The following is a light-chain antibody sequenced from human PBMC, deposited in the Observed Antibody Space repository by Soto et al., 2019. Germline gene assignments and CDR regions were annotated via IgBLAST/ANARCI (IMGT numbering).Light chain of an antibody. CDR3: QTWGTGAWV. V-gene: IGLV4-69*01. Sequence: QPVLTQSPSASASLGASVKLTCTLSSGHSSYAIAWHQQQPEKGPRYLMKLNSDGSHNKGDGIPDRFSGSSSGAERYLTISSLQSDDEADYYCQTWGTGAWVFGGGTKVTVL. CDR1: SGHSSYA. CDR2: LNSDGSH. J-gene: IGLJ3*02.